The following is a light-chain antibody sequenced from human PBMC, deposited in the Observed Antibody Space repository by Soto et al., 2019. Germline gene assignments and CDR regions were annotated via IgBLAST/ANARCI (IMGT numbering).Light chain of an antibody. V-gene: IGKV3-15*01. J-gene: IGKJ1*01. CDR3: QQYGSSPWT. CDR1: QSVSSN. CDR2: GAF. Sequence: EIVMTQSPVTLSVSPGERATLSCRASQSVSSNLAWYQQKPGQAPSLLIYGAFTRATGIPARFSGTGSGTEFTLTISSLQSEDFALYYCQQYGSSPWTFGQGTKVDIK.